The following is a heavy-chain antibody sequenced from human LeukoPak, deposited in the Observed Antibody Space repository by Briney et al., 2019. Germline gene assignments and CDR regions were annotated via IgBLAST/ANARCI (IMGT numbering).Heavy chain of an antibody. CDR3: ARKPTAYPNDY. J-gene: IGHJ4*02. CDR1: GYTFTNYG. V-gene: IGHV1-18*04. D-gene: IGHD4/OR15-4a*01. Sequence: GASVKVSCKASGYTFTNYGISWVRQAPGQGLEWMGWISAYNGNTNYAQRLQGRVTVTTETSTSTAYMEPRSLRPDDTAIYYCARKPTAYPNDYWGQGTLVTVSS. CDR2: ISAYNGNT.